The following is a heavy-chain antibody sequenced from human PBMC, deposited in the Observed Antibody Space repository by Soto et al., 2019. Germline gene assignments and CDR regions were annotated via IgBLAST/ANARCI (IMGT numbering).Heavy chain of an antibody. CDR2: IVVNSGNT. CDR3: TSEDVATGLV. D-gene: IGHD5-12*01. Sequence: GASVKVSCKASGYTFTSYDINWVRQATGQGLEWMGWIVVNSGNTDFAQKFQKRVTMTRDMSISTVYMELRSLTFEDTAIYYCTSEDVATGLVWGPGSLVTVSS. V-gene: IGHV1-8*01. CDR1: GYTFTSYD. J-gene: IGHJ4*02.